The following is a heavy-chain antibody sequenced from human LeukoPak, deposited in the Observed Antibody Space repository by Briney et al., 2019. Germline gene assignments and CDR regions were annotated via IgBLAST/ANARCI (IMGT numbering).Heavy chain of an antibody. V-gene: IGHV3-30-3*02. CDR2: ISDDGTEK. CDR1: GFRVTNHA. D-gene: IGHD4-23*01. Sequence: GGSLRLSCSVSGFRVTNHALHWVRQTPGKGLEWLSLISDDGTEKFYADSVRGRFTISRDNSKNTLYLQMNSLRAEDTAVYYCAKTAPVVPYYFDYWGQGTLVTVSS. CDR3: AKTAPVVPYYFDY. J-gene: IGHJ4*02.